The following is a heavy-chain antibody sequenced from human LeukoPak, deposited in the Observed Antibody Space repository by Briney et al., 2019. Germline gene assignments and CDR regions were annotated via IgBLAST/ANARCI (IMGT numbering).Heavy chain of an antibody. CDR2: INHSGST. V-gene: IGHV4-34*01. CDR3: ARGIQLWKRNWFDP. CDR1: GGSFSGYY. J-gene: IGHJ5*02. Sequence: SSETLSLTCAVYGGSFSGYYWSWIRQPPGKGLEWIGEINHSGSTNYNPSLKSRVTISVDTSKNQFSLKLSSVTAADTAVYYCARGIQLWKRNWFDPWGQGTLVTVSS. D-gene: IGHD5-18*01.